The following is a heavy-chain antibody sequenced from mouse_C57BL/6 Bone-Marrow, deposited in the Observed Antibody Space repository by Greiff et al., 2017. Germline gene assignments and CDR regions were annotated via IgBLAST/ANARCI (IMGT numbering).Heavy chain of an antibody. Sequence: EVKVVESGGDLVKPGGSLKLSCAASGFTFSSYGMSWVRHTPDKRLEWVATISSGGSYTYYPDSVKGRFTISRDNAKNTLYLQMSSLKSEDTAMYYCARRGDGTMDYWGQGTAVTVSS. J-gene: IGHJ4*01. CDR3: ARRGDGTMDY. CDR1: GFTFSSYG. V-gene: IGHV5-6*02. CDR2: ISSGGSYT.